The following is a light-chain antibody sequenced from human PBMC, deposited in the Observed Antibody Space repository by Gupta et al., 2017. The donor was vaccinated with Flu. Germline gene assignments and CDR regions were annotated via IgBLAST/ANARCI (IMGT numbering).Light chain of an antibody. CDR1: SSNIGAGYD. V-gene: IGLV1-40*01. CDR2: GSS. J-gene: IGLJ3*02. CDR3: QSYDTSLSGWV. Sequence: QSVLTQPPSVSAAPGQRVTISCTGSSSNIGAGYDVHWYQQLPGTAPKVLIYGSSNRPSGVPDRFFASKSGTSASQAITGLQAEDEADYYCQSYDTSLSGWVFGGGTKVTAL.